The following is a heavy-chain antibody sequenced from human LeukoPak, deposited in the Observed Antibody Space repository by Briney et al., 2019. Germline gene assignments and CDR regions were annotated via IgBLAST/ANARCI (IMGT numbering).Heavy chain of an antibody. D-gene: IGHD3-22*01. CDR1: GFTFSSYA. Sequence: HPGGSLRLSCAASGFTFSSYAMSWVRHAPGKGLEWVSAISGSGGDTYHADSVKGRFAISRDNSKNTLFLQMNSLRAEDTAVYYCAKYDSFDHYYDSSGRFDCWGQGTLVTVSS. J-gene: IGHJ4*02. CDR2: ISGSGGDT. V-gene: IGHV3-23*01. CDR3: AKYDSFDHYYDSSGRFDC.